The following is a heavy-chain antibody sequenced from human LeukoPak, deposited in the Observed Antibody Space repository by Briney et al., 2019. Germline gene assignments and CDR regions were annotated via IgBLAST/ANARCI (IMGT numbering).Heavy chain of an antibody. CDR3: ARAQSRGCSGGSCYDAFDI. J-gene: IGHJ3*02. Sequence: PGGSLRLSCAASGFTFSRDAMHWVRQAPGKGLEWVTFISYDGSHKYYADSVKGRFTISRDNSKNTLYLQMNSLRPEDTAVYYCARAQSRGCSGGSCYDAFDIWGQGTMVTVSS. CDR2: ISYDGSHK. CDR1: GFTFSRDA. V-gene: IGHV3-30*03. D-gene: IGHD2-15*01.